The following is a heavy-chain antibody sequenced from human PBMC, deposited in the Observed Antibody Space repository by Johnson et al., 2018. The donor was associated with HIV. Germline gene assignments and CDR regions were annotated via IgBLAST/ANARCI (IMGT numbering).Heavy chain of an antibody. CDR1: GFTVSSNY. CDR2: IYSGGST. D-gene: IGHD7-27*01. J-gene: IGHJ3*02. Sequence: VLLVESGGGLVQPGGSLRLSCAASGFTVSSNYMSWVRQAPGKGLEWVSVIYSGGSTYYADSVKGRFTISRDNSKNTLYLQTNSLRAEDPAVYYCAKELGTGDDAFDIGGQGTMVTVSS. V-gene: IGHV3-66*01. CDR3: AKELGTGDDAFDI.